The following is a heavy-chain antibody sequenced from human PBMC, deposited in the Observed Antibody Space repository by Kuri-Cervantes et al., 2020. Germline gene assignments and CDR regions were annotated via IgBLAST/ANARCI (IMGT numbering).Heavy chain of an antibody. J-gene: IGHJ6*02. CDR3: ARERKGAYYYYDGMAV. CDR1: GFTFSSYA. Sequence: GESLKISCAASGFTFSSYAMSLVRQAPGKGLEWVSAISGSGGSTYYADSVKGRFTISRDNSKTTLCLQMNSLRAEDTAVYYCARERKGAYYYYDGMAVWGQGTTVTVSS. CDR2: ISGSGGST. V-gene: IGHV3-23*01.